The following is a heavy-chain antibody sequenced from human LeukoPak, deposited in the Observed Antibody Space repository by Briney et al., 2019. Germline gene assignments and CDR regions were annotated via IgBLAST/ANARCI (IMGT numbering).Heavy chain of an antibody. D-gene: IGHD6-19*01. CDR2: INPNSGGT. J-gene: IGHJ5*02. CDR1: GYTFTGYY. Sequence: ASVKVSCKASGYTFTGYYMHWVRQAPGQGLEWMGWINPNSGGTNYAQKFQGRVTMTRDTSISTAYMGLSRLRSDDTAVYYCARACGWYARLFRFDPWGQGTLVTVSS. CDR3: ARACGWYARLFRFDP. V-gene: IGHV1-2*02.